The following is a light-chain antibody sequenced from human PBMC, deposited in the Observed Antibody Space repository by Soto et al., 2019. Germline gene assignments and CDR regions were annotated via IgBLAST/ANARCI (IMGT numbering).Light chain of an antibody. CDR2: FGS. Sequence: DIVMTQSPLSLPVTPGEPASISCRSSQSLLQSNGYTYLDWYLQKPGQSPQLLIYFGSTRASGVPDRFSGSGSGTHFTLKISRVEAEDVGVYYCMQALQTPPWTFGQGTKVEI. CDR3: MQALQTPPWT. J-gene: IGKJ1*01. V-gene: IGKV2-28*01. CDR1: QSLLQSNGYTY.